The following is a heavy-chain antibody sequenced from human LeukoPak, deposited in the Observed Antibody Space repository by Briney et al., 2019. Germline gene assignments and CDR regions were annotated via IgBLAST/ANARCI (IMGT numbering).Heavy chain of an antibody. Sequence: SSVKVSCKASGYTFTGYYIHWVRHAPGQGMGWMGWINPNDGGTNYAQKFQGRVTMTRDTSISTAYMEVSRVTSDDTAVYYCARAVLVVCATQEGYWGQGTLVTVSS. D-gene: IGHD2-15*01. V-gene: IGHV1-2*02. CDR3: ARAVLVVCATQEGY. CDR2: INPNDGGT. CDR1: GYTFTGYY. J-gene: IGHJ4*02.